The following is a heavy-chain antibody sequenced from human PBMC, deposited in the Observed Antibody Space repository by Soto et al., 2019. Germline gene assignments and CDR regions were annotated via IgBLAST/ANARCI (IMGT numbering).Heavy chain of an antibody. CDR2: IFSDDEK. D-gene: IGHD3-10*01. V-gene: IGHV2-26*01. Sequence: QVTLKESGPVLVKPTETLTLTCTVSGFSLSNANVGVTWIRQPPGKALEWLAHIFSDDEKSSNPSLKRKGTISKDTSESQVVLTMTNMDPVDTATYYCARIYHPELGVYYFDFWGQGALVTVSS. J-gene: IGHJ4*02. CDR3: ARIYHPELGVYYFDF. CDR1: GFSLSNANVG.